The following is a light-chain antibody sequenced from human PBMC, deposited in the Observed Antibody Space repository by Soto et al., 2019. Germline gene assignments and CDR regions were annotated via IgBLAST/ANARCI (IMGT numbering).Light chain of an antibody. CDR3: QQYGSSPWIT. Sequence: EVVMTQSPAILSVSPGERATLSCRASQSVSSSYLAWYQQKPGQAPRLLIYGASSRATGIPDRFSGSGSGTDFTLTISRLEPEDFAVYYCQQYGSSPWITFGQGTRLEIK. CDR2: GAS. V-gene: IGKV3-20*01. J-gene: IGKJ5*01. CDR1: QSVSSSY.